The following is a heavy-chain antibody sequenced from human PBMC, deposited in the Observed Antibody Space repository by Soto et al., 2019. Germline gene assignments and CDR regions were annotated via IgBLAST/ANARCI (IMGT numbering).Heavy chain of an antibody. CDR1: GYTFTSYY. D-gene: IGHD2-2*01. CDR3: AREARYCSSTSCPGGWFDP. CDR2: INPSGGST. Sequence: ASVKVSCKASGYTFTSYYMHCVRQAPGQGLEWMGIINPSGGSTSYAQKFQGRVTMTRDTSTSTVYMELSSLRSEDTAVYYCAREARYCSSTSCPGGWFDPWVQGTLVTVSS. J-gene: IGHJ5*02. V-gene: IGHV1-46*03.